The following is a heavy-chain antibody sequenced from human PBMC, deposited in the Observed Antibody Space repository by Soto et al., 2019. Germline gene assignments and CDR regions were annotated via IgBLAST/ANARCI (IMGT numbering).Heavy chain of an antibody. V-gene: IGHV4-59*08. CDR3: ARRLIPVGVAFDI. CDR2: IYYSGST. CDR1: GGSISSYY. D-gene: IGHD3-16*01. J-gene: IGHJ3*02. Sequence: SETLSLTCTVSGGSISSYYWSWIRQPPGKGLEWIGYIYYSGSTNYNPSLKSRVTISVDTSKNQFSLKLSSVTAADTAVYYCARRLIPVGVAFDIWGQGTMVTVSS.